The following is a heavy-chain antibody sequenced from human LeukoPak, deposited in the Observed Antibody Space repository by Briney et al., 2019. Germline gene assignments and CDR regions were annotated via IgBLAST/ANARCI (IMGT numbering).Heavy chain of an antibody. Sequence: SETLSLTCTVSGYSISSGYYWGWIRPTPGKGLEWIGNIYHSGSTYYNPSLKSRVTISVDTSKNQLSLKLSSVTAADTAVYYCAGGYSGYDWVANWFDPWGQGTLVTVSS. J-gene: IGHJ5*02. CDR2: IYHSGST. CDR3: AGGYSGYDWVANWFDP. D-gene: IGHD5-12*01. V-gene: IGHV4-38-2*02. CDR1: GYSISSGYY.